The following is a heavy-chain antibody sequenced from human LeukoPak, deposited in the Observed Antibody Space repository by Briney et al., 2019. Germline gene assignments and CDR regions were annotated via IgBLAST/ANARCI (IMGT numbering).Heavy chain of an antibody. CDR3: ARVVKYRSGPLTDLLPYYFDY. D-gene: IGHD6-19*01. V-gene: IGHV1-3*03. J-gene: IGHJ4*02. CDR1: GYTFTSYA. CDR2: INAGNGNT. Sequence: ASVTVSCKASGYTFTSYAMHWVRQAPGQRLEWMGWINAGNGNTKYSQEFQGRVTITRDTSASTAYMELSSLRSEDMVVYYCARVVKYRSGPLTDLLPYYFDYWGQGTLVTVSS.